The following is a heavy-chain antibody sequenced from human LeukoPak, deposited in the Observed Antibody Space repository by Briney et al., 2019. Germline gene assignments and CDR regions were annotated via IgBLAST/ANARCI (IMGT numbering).Heavy chain of an antibody. Sequence: GGSLRLSCAVSGFTFSRYWMTWVRQAPGKGLEWVASINQYGSEKYYVDTVKGRFTISRDNAKTSLYLDMNSRRAEDTAVYYCARDVFDNAPSFDSWGQGTLVTVSS. CDR2: INQYGSEK. CDR3: ARDVFDNAPSFDS. V-gene: IGHV3-7*04. J-gene: IGHJ4*02. D-gene: IGHD3-10*02. CDR1: GFTFSRYW.